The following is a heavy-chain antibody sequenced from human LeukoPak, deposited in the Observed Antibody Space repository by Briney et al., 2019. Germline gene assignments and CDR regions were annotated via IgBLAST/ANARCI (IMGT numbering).Heavy chain of an antibody. Sequence: GGSLRLSCAASGFTFDDYAMHWVRQAPGRGLEWVSGISWNSGSIGYADSVKGRFTISRDNAKNSLYLQMNSLRAEDTALYYCAKDIGGVTWLGESPPNAFDIWGQGTMVTVSS. CDR3: AKDIGGVTWLGESPPNAFDI. D-gene: IGHD3-10*01. J-gene: IGHJ3*02. V-gene: IGHV3-9*01. CDR2: ISWNSGSI. CDR1: GFTFDDYA.